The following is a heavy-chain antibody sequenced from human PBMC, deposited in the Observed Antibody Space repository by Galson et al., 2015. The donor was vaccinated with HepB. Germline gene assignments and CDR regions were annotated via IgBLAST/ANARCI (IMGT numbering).Heavy chain of an antibody. Sequence: SVKVSCKASGYTFTTYYMHWVRQAPGQGLEWMGIINPSGGSTSYAQRFQDRVNMTRDTSTSTVYMELSSLRSEDTAVYYCARHSGYDWGYYYYNMDVWGQGTTVTVS. V-gene: IGHV1-46*01. J-gene: IGHJ6*02. CDR1: GYTFTTYY. CDR3: ARHSGYDWGYYYYNMDV. CDR2: INPSGGST. D-gene: IGHD5-12*01.